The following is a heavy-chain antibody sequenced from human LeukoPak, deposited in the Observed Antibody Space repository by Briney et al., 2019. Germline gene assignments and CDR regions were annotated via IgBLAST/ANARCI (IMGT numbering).Heavy chain of an antibody. CDR2: INGGVENT. Sequence: ASVKVSCKASGYTFTNYRIHWVRQAHGQSLEWMGQINGGVENTKYSQKFQGRLTITRDIVATTAYLELSSLRSEDTAVYFCARAEVLESFGHNKHCMDVWGQGTTGIVSS. D-gene: IGHD3-16*01. J-gene: IGHJ6*02. CDR3: ARAEVLESFGHNKHCMDV. V-gene: IGHV1-3*01. CDR1: GYTFTNYR.